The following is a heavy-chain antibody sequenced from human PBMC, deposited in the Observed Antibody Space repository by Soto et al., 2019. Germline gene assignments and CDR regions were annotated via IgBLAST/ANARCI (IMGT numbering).Heavy chain of an antibody. CDR3: ARACSSSSADDY. CDR2: ISDCESA. J-gene: IGHJ4*02. CDR1: GESSSSDGYY. V-gene: IGHV4-31*03. Sequence: QVQLQESGPGLVKPSQTLSLTCSVSGESSSSDGYYWSWIRHHPGKGLEWIGYISDCESADYNPSLKRRVTISVDTSTNHFAMRLSSVTAAVTAVYYCARACSSSSADDYCGQGNLATVCS. D-gene: IGHD6-6*01.